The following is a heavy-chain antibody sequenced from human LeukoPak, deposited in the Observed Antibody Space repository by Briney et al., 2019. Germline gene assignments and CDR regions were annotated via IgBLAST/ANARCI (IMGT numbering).Heavy chain of an antibody. Sequence: GGSLRLSCAASGFTFSSYSVNWVRQAPGKGLEWVSSISSSSSYIYYADSVKGRFTISRDNAKNSLYLQMNSLRAEDTAVYYCARQEYGVSAFDIWGQGTMVTVSS. CDR3: ARQEYGVSAFDI. J-gene: IGHJ3*02. V-gene: IGHV3-21*01. D-gene: IGHD4-17*01. CDR1: GFTFSSYS. CDR2: ISSSSSYI.